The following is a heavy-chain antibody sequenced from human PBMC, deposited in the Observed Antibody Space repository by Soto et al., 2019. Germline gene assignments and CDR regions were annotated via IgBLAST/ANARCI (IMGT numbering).Heavy chain of an antibody. J-gene: IGHJ6*02. V-gene: IGHV5-10-1*01. CDR2: TDPGDSYT. D-gene: IGHD6-19*01. CDR1: GYSFTSYW. Sequence: PGESLKISCKGSGYSFTSYWISWVRQMPGKGLEWMGRTDPGDSYTNYSPSFQGHVTISADKSISTAYLQWSSLKASDTAMYYCARDVWEAVAGTEYYYYYGMDVWGQGTTVTVSS. CDR3: ARDVWEAVAGTEYYYYYGMDV.